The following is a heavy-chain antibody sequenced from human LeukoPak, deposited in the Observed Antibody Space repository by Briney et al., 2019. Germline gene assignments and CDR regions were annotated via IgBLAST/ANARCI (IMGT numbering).Heavy chain of an antibody. CDR1: GFTFSSYW. V-gene: IGHV3-74*01. CDR3: ARGMVRGVILDYYYGMDV. D-gene: IGHD3-10*01. Sequence: GGSLRLSCAASGFTFSSYWMHWVRHAPGKGLVWVSRINSDGKSTNYADSVKGRFTISRDNAKNTLYLQMNSLRAEDTAVYYCARGMVRGVILDYYYGMDVWGQGTTVTVSS. J-gene: IGHJ6*02. CDR2: INSDGKST.